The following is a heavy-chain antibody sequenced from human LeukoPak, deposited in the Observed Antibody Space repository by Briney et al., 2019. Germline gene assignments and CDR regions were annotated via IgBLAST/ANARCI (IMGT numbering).Heavy chain of an antibody. J-gene: IGHJ4*02. V-gene: IGHV3-23*01. CDR2: ISGSGATT. D-gene: IGHD6-13*01. Sequence: GGSLRLSCAASGFTFAAYAMTWVRQAPGKGLEWVSAISGSGATTYYADSVTGRFTISRDNSKNTLYLQMTGLRAEHTAVYYFAKDRIAETGSVYWGQGTLVT. CDR1: GFTFAAYA. CDR3: AKDRIAETGSVY.